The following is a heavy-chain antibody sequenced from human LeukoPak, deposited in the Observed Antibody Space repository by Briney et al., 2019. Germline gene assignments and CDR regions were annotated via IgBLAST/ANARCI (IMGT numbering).Heavy chain of an antibody. CDR1: GGTFSSYA. V-gene: IGHV1-69*06. D-gene: IGHD1-26*01. Sequence: EASVKVSCKASGGTFSSYAISWVRQAPGQGLEWMGGIIPIFGTANYAQKFQGRVTITADKSTSTAYMELSSLRSEDTAVYYCARVGVGGNWFDPWGQGTLVTVSS. CDR2: IIPIFGTA. J-gene: IGHJ5*02. CDR3: ARVGVGGNWFDP.